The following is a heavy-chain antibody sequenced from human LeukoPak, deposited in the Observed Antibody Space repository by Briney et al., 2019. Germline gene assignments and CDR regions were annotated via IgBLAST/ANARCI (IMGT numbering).Heavy chain of an antibody. CDR1: GFTFSSYW. Sequence: GGSLRLSCAASGFTFSSYWMSWVRQAPGKGLEWVANIKLDGSEKYYVDSVKGRFTISRDNAKNSLYLQMNSLRAEDTAVYYCARSPQASWNLPLYYFDYWGQGTLVTVSS. D-gene: IGHD1-1*01. CDR3: ARSPQASWNLPLYYFDY. CDR2: IKLDGSEK. V-gene: IGHV3-7*01. J-gene: IGHJ4*02.